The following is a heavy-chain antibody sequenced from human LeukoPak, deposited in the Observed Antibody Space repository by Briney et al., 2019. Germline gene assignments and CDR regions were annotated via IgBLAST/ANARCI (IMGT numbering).Heavy chain of an antibody. D-gene: IGHD3-3*01. CDR3: ARDPPAVTTNTYA. Sequence: SETLSLTCAVYGGSFSGYYWSWIRQPPGKGLEWIGEINHSGSTNYNPSLKSRVTISVDTSKNQFSLKLSSVTAADTAVYYCARDPPAVTTNTYAWGQGTLVTVSS. CDR2: INHSGST. V-gene: IGHV4-34*01. J-gene: IGHJ5*02. CDR1: GGSFSGYY.